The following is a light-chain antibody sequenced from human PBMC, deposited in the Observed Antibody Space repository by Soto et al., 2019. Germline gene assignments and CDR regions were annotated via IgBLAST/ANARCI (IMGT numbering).Light chain of an antibody. CDR1: SSDVGDYNY. J-gene: IGLJ3*02. CDR2: EVS. Sequence: QSALTQPASVSGSPGQSITISCTGTSSDVGDYNYVSWYQQHPGKAPKLMIYEVSNRPSGVSNRFSGSKSGNTASLTISGLQAEDEADYYRSSYTDSSTWVFGGGTKLTVL. V-gene: IGLV2-14*01. CDR3: SSYTDSSTWV.